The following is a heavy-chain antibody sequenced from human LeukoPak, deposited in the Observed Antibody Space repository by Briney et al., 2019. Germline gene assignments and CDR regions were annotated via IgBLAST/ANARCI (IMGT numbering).Heavy chain of an antibody. CDR1: GFTFSSYA. V-gene: IGHV3-23*01. Sequence: GGSLRLSCAASGFTFSSYAMSWVRQAPGKGLEWVSAISGSGGSTYYADSVKGRFTISRDNSKNTLYLQMNSLRAEDTAVYYCAKAENMVATIWFGMDVWGKGTTVTVSS. CDR3: AKAENMVATIWFGMDV. D-gene: IGHD5-12*01. J-gene: IGHJ6*04. CDR2: ISGSGGST.